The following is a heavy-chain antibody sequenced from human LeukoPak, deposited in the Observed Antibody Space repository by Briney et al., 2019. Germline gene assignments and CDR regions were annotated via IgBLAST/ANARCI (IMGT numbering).Heavy chain of an antibody. D-gene: IGHD5-18*01. Sequence: GGSLRLSCAASGFTVSSNYMSWVRQAPGKGLEWVSVIYSGGSTYYADFVKGRFTISRDNSKNTLYLQMNSLRAEDTAVYYCARVFPEVTHFDYWGQGTLVTVSS. CDR3: ARVFPEVTHFDY. CDR1: GFTVSSNY. CDR2: IYSGGST. V-gene: IGHV3-53*01. J-gene: IGHJ4*02.